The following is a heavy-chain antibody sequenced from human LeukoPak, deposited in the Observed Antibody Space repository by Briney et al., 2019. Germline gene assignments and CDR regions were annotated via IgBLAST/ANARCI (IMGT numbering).Heavy chain of an antibody. D-gene: IGHD3-22*01. CDR1: GGSISSGDYY. Sequence: SETLSLTCTVSGGSISSGDYYWSWIRQPPGKGLEWIGYIYYSGSTYYNPSLKSRVTISVDTSKNQFSLKLSSVTAADTAVYYCARDPARRTRYYYDSSGYTDYWGQGTLVTVSS. CDR3: ARDPARRTRYYYDSSGYTDY. CDR2: IYYSGST. J-gene: IGHJ4*02. V-gene: IGHV4-30-4*08.